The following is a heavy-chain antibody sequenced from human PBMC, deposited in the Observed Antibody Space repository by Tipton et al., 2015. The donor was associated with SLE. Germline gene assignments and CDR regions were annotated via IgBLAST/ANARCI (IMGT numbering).Heavy chain of an antibody. V-gene: IGHV4-39*07. CDR2: IFYTGST. D-gene: IGHD3-10*01. J-gene: IGHJ4*02. CDR1: DGSIRSTNYY. CDR3: ARTVIMVQGVIIPDYYVS. Sequence: TLSLTCTVSDGSIRSTNYYWGWIRQPPGKGLEWIGSIFYTGSTYYNPSLKSRVSFSIDTSKHQFSLKLNSVTAADTAVYYCARTVIMVQGVIIPDYYVSWGQGTLVTVSS.